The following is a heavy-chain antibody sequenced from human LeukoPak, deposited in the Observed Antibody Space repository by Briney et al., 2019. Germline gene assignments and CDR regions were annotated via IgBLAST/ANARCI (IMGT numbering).Heavy chain of an antibody. CDR3: ARDDTGTDHNYYGMDV. V-gene: IGHV3-23*01. Sequence: PGGSLRLSCAASGFTFSSYAMSWVRQAPGKGLEWVSGISYDGTVTDYADSVKGRFTISRDNAKNSLYVQMNSLRAEDTAVYYCARDDTGTDHNYYGMDVWGQGTTVTVSS. J-gene: IGHJ6*02. D-gene: IGHD1/OR15-1a*01. CDR1: GFTFSSYA. CDR2: ISYDGTVT.